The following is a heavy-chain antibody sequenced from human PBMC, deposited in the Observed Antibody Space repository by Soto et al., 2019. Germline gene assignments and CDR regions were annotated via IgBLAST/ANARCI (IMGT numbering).Heavy chain of an antibody. CDR1: GAPISSGSYY. V-gene: IGHV4-31*03. CDR2: TYYSGST. CDR3: AIASTP. Sequence: QVQLQESGPGLVKPSQTLSLTCTVSGAPISSGSYYGSWIRQHPGKGLEWIGYTYYSGSTYYNPSRQNRVPRSVHASNNQSSLKLRSVSAAPTAVYYCAIASTPWGQGTLFTVSS. J-gene: IGHJ4*02.